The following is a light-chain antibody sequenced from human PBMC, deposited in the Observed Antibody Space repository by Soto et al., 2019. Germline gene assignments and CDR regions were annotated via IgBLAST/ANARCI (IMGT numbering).Light chain of an antibody. CDR3: KQYNKYCT. V-gene: IGKV1-5*03. CDR2: KAS. J-gene: IGKJ1*01. Sequence: DIQMTQSPSTLSASVGDRVTITCRASQSISSWLAWYQQKPGKAPKLLIYKASSLESGVPSRFSGSRSGTEFTLALSRLQADDFESYYCKQYNKYCTCCQGTKVEIK. CDR1: QSISSW.